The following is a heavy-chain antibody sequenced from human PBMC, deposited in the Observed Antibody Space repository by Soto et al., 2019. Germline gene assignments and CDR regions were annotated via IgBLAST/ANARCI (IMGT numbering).Heavy chain of an antibody. J-gene: IGHJ5*02. CDR1: GFTFSNYN. CDR2: ISGSSIYI. Sequence: GGSLRLSCVASGFTFSNYNMNWVRQAPGKGLEWVSHISGSSIYIHYADSVRGRFTISRDNAKNSVYLQMDSLRVEDTAVYYCAREGTLKPFSSWGQGALVTVSS. CDR3: AREGTLKPFSS. V-gene: IGHV3-21*06.